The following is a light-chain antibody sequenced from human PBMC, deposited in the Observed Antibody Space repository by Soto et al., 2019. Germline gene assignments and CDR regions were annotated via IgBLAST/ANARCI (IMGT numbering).Light chain of an antibody. V-gene: IGLV1-40*01. CDR3: QAYDYSLTAFV. Sequence: QSVLTQPPSVSGAPGQRVTISCTGNNSNLGAGYDVHWYQQLPGAAPKLVVFGNRNRPSGVPQRFSGSKSGTSASLAITGLQAEDEADYYCQAYDYSLTAFVFCGGTKLTVL. J-gene: IGLJ3*02. CDR1: NSNLGAGYD. CDR2: GNR.